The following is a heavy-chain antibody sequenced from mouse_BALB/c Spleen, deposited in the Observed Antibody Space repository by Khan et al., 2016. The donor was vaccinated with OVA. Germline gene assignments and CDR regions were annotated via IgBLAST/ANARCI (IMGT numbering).Heavy chain of an antibody. CDR2: IDPFNGGT. CDR3: TRLGTTGWFAY. Sequence: VQLQQSGPELMKPGASVKISCTASGYSFTNYYIHWVKQSHGQSLECIGYIDPFNGGTNYNQKFKGTATLTVDKSSSTAYMHLSSLTSEDSAVYYCTRLGTTGWFAYWGQGTLVTVSA. J-gene: IGHJ3*01. V-gene: IGHV1S135*01. CDR1: GYSFTNYY. D-gene: IGHD2-13*01.